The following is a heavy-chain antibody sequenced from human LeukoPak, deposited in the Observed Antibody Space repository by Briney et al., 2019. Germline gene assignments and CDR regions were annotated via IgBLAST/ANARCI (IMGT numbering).Heavy chain of an antibody. Sequence: SVKVSCKASGGTFSSYAISWVRRAPGQGLEWMGGIIPIFGTANYAQKSQGRVTITTDESTSTAYMELSSLRSEDTAVYYCARSNYDFWSGYHYYYYYYMDVWGKGTTVTVSS. D-gene: IGHD3-3*01. CDR3: ARSNYDFWSGYHYYYYYYMDV. J-gene: IGHJ6*03. CDR2: IIPIFGTA. CDR1: GGTFSSYA. V-gene: IGHV1-69*05.